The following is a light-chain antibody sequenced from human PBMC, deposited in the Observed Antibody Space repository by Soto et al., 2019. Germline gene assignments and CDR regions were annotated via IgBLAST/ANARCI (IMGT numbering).Light chain of an antibody. J-gene: IGKJ1*01. V-gene: IGKV1-5*03. CDR1: QTISSW. Sequence: IQMTQSTSTMAASGGARVTMTCRASQTISSWLAWYQQKPGKASKLXLYKASTLKSGVPSRFSGSGSGTEFTLTISSLQTDDFATYYCQQYNSYSSWTFGQGTKVDIK. CDR3: QQYNSYSSWT. CDR2: KAS.